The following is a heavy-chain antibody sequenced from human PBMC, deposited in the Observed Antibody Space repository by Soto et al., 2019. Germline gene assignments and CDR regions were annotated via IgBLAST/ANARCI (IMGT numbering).Heavy chain of an antibody. V-gene: IGHV3-23*01. CDR2: VLTSGAT. Sequence: EVQLLESGGGLVQPGGSLRLSCAASGFTFNNYAMTWVRQAPGKGLEWVSTVLTSGATYYADSVRGRFTISRDNSKSTLYLQMNSLKVEGTAEYYCAKDWFDYWGQGTLVTVSS. CDR1: GFTFNNYA. CDR3: AKDWFDY. J-gene: IGHJ5*01.